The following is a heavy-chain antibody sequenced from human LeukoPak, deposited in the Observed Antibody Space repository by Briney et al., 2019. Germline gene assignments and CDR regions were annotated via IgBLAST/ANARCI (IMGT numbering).Heavy chain of an antibody. J-gene: IGHJ4*02. CDR1: GYTFTSYG. CDR3: ARDFPLVGLDYGGNVGVFDY. D-gene: IGHD4-17*01. CDR2: ISAYNGNT. Sequence: ASAKVSCKASGYTFTSYGISWVRQAPGQGLEWMGWISAYNGNTNYAQKLQGRVTMTTDTSTSTAYMELRSLRSDDTAVYYCARDFPLVGLDYGGNVGVFDYWGQGTLVTVSS. V-gene: IGHV1-18*01.